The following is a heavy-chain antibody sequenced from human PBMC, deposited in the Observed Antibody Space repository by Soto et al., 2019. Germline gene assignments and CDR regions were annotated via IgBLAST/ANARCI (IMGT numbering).Heavy chain of an antibody. CDR1: GGSISSSSYY. CDR3: ASDGSGSYYNGLTDNWFDP. J-gene: IGHJ5*02. D-gene: IGHD3-10*01. CDR2: IYYSGST. V-gene: IGHV4-39*01. Sequence: QLQLQESGPGLVKPSETLSLTCTVSGGSISSSSYYWGWIRQPPGKGLEWIGSIYYSGSTYYNPSLKSRVTISVDTSKNQFSLKLSSVTAADTAVYYCASDGSGSYYNGLTDNWFDPWGQGTLVTVSS.